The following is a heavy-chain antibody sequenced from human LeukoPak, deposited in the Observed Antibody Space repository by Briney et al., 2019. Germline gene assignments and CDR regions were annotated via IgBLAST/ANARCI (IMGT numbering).Heavy chain of an antibody. V-gene: IGHV4-4*02. D-gene: IGHD5-18*01. CDR3: ATQELWSYYFDY. Sequence: PSGTLSLTCAVSGGSISSSNWWSWVRQPPGKGLEWIGEINHSGSTNYNPSLKSRVTISVDTSKNQFSLKLSSVTAADTAVYYCATQELWSYYFDYWGQGTLVTVSS. J-gene: IGHJ4*02. CDR2: INHSGST. CDR1: GGSISSSNW.